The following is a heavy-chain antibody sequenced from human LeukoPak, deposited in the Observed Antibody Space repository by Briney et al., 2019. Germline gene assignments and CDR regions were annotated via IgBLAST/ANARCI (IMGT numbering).Heavy chain of an antibody. CDR3: VREGTSGNGDGYNSYDY. CDR2: IWYNGRNQ. Sequence: PGRSLRLSCAATRFTFSHFGMHWVRQAPGKGLEWVAVIWYNGRNQYYRDSVKGRFTISRDNFKNTLHLQMNSLRVEDTAMYYCVREGTSGNGDGYNSYDYWGQGTLVTVSS. D-gene: IGHD5-24*01. J-gene: IGHJ4*02. CDR1: RFTFSHFG. V-gene: IGHV3-33*01.